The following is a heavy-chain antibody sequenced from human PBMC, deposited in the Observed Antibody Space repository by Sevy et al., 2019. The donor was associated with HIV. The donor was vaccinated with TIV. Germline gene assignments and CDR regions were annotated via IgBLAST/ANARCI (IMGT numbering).Heavy chain of an antibody. D-gene: IGHD5-18*01. CDR1: GFTFSRFW. V-gene: IGHV3-30*03. J-gene: IGHJ1*01. CDR3: ARVGGYSYGSYFQH. Sequence: GGSLRLSCAASGFTFSRFWMSWVRQAPGKGLEWVAVISYDGSNKYYADSVKGRFTISRDNSKNTLYLQMNSLRAEDTAVYYCARVGGYSYGSYFQHWGQGTLVTVSS. CDR2: ISYDGSNK.